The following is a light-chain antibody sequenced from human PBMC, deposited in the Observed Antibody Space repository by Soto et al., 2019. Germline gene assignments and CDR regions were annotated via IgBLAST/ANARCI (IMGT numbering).Light chain of an antibody. CDR2: TND. CDR3: AAWDDSLRGWV. Sequence: QSVLTQPPSASGTPGQRVTISCSGSSSNIGSNYVYWYQQLPGTAPKLLIYTNDQRPSGVPDRFSGSKSRTSASLAISGLRSEDEADYYCAAWDDSLRGWVFGGGTKVTVL. J-gene: IGLJ3*02. V-gene: IGLV1-47*02. CDR1: SSNIGSNY.